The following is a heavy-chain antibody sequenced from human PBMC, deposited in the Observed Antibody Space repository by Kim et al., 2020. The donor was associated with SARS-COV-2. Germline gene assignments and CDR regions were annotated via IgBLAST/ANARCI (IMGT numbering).Heavy chain of an antibody. V-gene: IGHV4-34*01. D-gene: IGHD3-10*01. J-gene: IGHJ4*02. CDR1: GGSFSGYY. CDR3: ARTAVFYSPVWGFGEGWYFDY. CDR2: INHSGST. Sequence: SETLSLTCAVYGGSFSGYYWSWIRQPPGKGLEWIGEINHSGSTNYNPSLKSRVTISVDTSKNQFSLKLSSVTAADTAVYYCARTAVFYSPVWGFGEGWYFDYWGQGTLVTVSS.